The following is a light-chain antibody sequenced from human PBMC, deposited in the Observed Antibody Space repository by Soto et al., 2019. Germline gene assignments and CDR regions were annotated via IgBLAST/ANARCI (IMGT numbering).Light chain of an antibody. Sequence: DIRLTQSPSFLSASVGDRVTITCRASQGISSYLAWYQQKQGKAPKLLIYAASTLQSGVPSRFSGSGSGTEFTLTISSLQPEDFATYYCQQLNSYPLITFGQGTRLEIK. CDR1: QGISSY. CDR2: AAS. J-gene: IGKJ5*01. V-gene: IGKV1-9*01. CDR3: QQLNSYPLIT.